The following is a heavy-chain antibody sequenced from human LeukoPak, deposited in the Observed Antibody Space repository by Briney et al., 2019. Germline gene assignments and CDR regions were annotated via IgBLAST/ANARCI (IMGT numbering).Heavy chain of an antibody. J-gene: IGHJ5*02. CDR3: AREVDAAAAYNWFDP. CDR2: IYYSGTT. Sequence: SETLSLTCTVSGGSISSGSYYWVWIRQPPGKGLERIGTIYYSGTTYYNPSLKSRVTISVDTSKNQFSLRLSSVTAADTAVYYCAREVDAAAAYNWFDPWGQGTLVTVSS. D-gene: IGHD2-2*01. V-gene: IGHV4-39*07. CDR1: GGSISSGSYY.